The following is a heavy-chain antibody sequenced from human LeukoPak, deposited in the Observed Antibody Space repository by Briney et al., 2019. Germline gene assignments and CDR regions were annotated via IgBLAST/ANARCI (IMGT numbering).Heavy chain of an antibody. V-gene: IGHV4-59*01. D-gene: IGHD1-14*01. J-gene: IGHJ3*01. Sequence: SETLSLTCTVSGGSISSYYWSWIRQPPGKGLEWIGYIYYSGSTNYNPSLKSRVTISVDTSKNQFSLKLSSVTAADTAVYSCAKVIFRPDDAFDLWGQGTMVTVSS. CDR2: IYYSGST. CDR1: GGSISSYY. CDR3: AKVIFRPDDAFDL.